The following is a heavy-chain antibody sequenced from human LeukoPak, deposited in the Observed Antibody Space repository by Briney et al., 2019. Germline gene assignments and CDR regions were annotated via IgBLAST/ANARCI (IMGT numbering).Heavy chain of an antibody. CDR1: GGSISSYY. Sequence: SETLSLTCTVSGGSISSYYWSWIRQPPGKGLEWIGYIYYSGSTNYNPSLKSRVTISVDTSKNQFSLKLSSVTAADTAVYYCARLDRCGGYCYYLDPWGQGTLVTVSS. CDR3: ARLDRCGGYCYYLDP. V-gene: IGHV4-59*08. CDR2: IYYSGST. J-gene: IGHJ5*02. D-gene: IGHD2-21*02.